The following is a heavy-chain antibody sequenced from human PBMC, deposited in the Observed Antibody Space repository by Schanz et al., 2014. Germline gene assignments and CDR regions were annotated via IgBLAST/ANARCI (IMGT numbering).Heavy chain of an antibody. D-gene: IGHD2-2*01. CDR3: ARDLSSLIQGDV. Sequence: GGSLRLSCAASGFTFSDYYMSWIRQAPEKGLEWVSYISSSSGTIYYADSVKGRFTISRDNAKNLLYLQMNGLRAEDTAVYFCARDLSSLIQGDVWGKGTTVTVSS. CDR1: GFTFSDYY. V-gene: IGHV3-11*04. CDR2: ISSSSGTI. J-gene: IGHJ6*04.